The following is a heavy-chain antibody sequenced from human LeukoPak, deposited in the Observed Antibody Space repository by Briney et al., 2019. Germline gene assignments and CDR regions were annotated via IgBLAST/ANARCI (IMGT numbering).Heavy chain of an antibody. Sequence: GGFLRLSCAASGFTFRSYWMTWVRQAPGKGLEWVAKINEDGSETDYVDSVKGRFTISRDNAKSTVLLQISSLRAEDTAVYYCARPQVLPDDIYNFWGQGTMVTVSS. V-gene: IGHV3-7*01. D-gene: IGHD2-2*01. CDR1: GFTFRSYW. CDR2: INEDGSET. J-gene: IGHJ3*01. CDR3: ARPQVLPDDIYNF.